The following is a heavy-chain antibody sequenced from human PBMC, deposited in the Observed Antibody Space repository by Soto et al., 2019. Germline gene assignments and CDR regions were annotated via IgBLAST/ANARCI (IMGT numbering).Heavy chain of an antibody. V-gene: IGHV3-30*18. CDR1: GFTFSSYG. CDR2: ISYDGSNK. J-gene: IGHJ4*02. CDR3: AKDTLLWFGGSGLYYFDY. D-gene: IGHD3-10*01. Sequence: GESLKISCAASGFTFSSYGMHWVRQAPGKGLEWVAVISYDGSNKYYADSVKGRFTISRDNSKNTLYLQMNSLRAEDTAVYYCAKDTLLWFGGSGLYYFDYWGQGTLVTVSS.